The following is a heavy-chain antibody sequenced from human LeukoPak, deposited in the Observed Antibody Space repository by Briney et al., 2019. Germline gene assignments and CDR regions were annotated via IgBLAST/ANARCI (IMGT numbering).Heavy chain of an antibody. V-gene: IGHV3-23*01. D-gene: IGHD2-8*01. CDR2: ISGSGGST. CDR3: AKDRSCTNDICHEDFDY. CDR1: GFTFSSYA. J-gene: IGHJ4*02. Sequence: SGRSLRLSCAASGFTFSSYAVSWVRQAPGKGLEWVSSISGSGGSTYSADSVKGRFTISRDNSKNTLYLQMNSLRAEDTALYYCAKDRSCTNDICHEDFDYWGQGTLVTVSS.